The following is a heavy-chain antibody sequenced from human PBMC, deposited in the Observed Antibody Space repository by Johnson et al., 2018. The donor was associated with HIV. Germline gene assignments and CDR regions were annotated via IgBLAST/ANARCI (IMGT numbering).Heavy chain of an antibody. J-gene: IGHJ3*02. CDR1: GFTFSSYA. CDR3: VKGRQLGRSFDI. D-gene: IGHD6-6*01. V-gene: IGHV3-30*18. CDR2: VSHDGSNE. Sequence: QVQLVESGGGGVQPGRSLRLSCAASGFTFSSYAMHWVRRAPGKGLEWLAVVSHDGSNEYYADSVKGPCTVSRDNTKNTLYLQMNSLRPEDTAGYYCVKGRQLGRSFDIWGQGTMVAVSS.